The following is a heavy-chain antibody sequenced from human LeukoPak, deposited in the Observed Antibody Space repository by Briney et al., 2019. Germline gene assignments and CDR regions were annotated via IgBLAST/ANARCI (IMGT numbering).Heavy chain of an antibody. V-gene: IGHV1-2*02. CDR2: INPNSGGT. D-gene: IGHD2-15*01. Sequence: ASVKVSCKASGYTFTGYYIHWVRQAPGQGLEWMGWINPNSGGTHYAQKFQGRVTMTRDTSISTAYMELNRLRSDDTAVYYCARGVVAATFYYYMDVWGKGTTVTVSS. J-gene: IGHJ6*03. CDR3: ARGVVAATFYYYMDV. CDR1: GYTFTGYY.